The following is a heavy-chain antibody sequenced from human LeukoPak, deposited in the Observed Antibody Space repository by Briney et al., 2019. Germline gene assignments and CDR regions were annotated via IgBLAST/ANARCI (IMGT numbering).Heavy chain of an antibody. Sequence: ASVKVSCKASGYTFTSYGFSWVRQAPGQGLEWMGWISAYNGDTSYAQKLQGRVTMTTDTSTSTVYMELRSLRSDDTAVYYCASLYSTRGGAYYYYGMDVWGQGTTVTVSS. V-gene: IGHV1-18*01. CDR3: ASLYSTRGGAYYYYGMDV. D-gene: IGHD2-21*01. CDR2: ISAYNGDT. J-gene: IGHJ6*02. CDR1: GYTFTSYG.